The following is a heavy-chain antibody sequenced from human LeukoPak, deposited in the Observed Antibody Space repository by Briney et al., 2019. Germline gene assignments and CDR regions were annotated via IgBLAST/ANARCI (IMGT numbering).Heavy chain of an antibody. V-gene: IGHV3-43*02. D-gene: IGHD6-19*01. Sequence: GGSLRLSCAASGFTFDDFAMHWVRQAPGKGLEWVSLISAFDDITYYADSVRGRFTISRDNSKNSLYLQMNNLKIEDTAFYYCAKVISGWYGYDFWGQGTLVTVSS. CDR2: ISAFDDIT. CDR1: GFTFDDFA. J-gene: IGHJ4*02. CDR3: AKVISGWYGYDF.